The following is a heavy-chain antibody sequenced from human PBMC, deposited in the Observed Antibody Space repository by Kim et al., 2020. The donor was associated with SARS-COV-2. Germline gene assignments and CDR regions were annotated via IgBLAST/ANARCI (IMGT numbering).Heavy chain of an antibody. CDR2: ISSSSSYI. CDR1: GFTFSSYS. CDR3: ARDPPVVLRYFDWFLGPHDVSVGGMDV. Sequence: GGSLRLSCAASGFTFSSYSMNWVRQAPGKGLEWVSSISSSSSYIYYADSVKGRFTISRDNAKNSLYLQMNSLRAEDTAVYYCARDPPVVLRYFDWFLGPHDVSVGGMDVWGQGTTVTVSS. D-gene: IGHD3-9*01. V-gene: IGHV3-21*01. J-gene: IGHJ6*02.